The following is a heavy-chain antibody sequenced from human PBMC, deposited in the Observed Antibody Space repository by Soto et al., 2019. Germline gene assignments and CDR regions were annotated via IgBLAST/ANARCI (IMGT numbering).Heavy chain of an antibody. CDR2: ISSSSSTI. Sequence: GVSLRLSCAASGFTFSSYSMNWVRQAPGKGLEWVSYISSSSSTIYYADSVKGRFTISRDNAKNSLYLQMNSLRDEDTAVYYCARDLLRGYSGYDSFDYWGQGTLVTVSS. CDR3: ARDLLRGYSGYDSFDY. CDR1: GFTFSSYS. D-gene: IGHD5-12*01. J-gene: IGHJ4*02. V-gene: IGHV3-48*02.